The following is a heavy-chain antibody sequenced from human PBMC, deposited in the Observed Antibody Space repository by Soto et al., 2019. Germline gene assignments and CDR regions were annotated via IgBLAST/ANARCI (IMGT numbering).Heavy chain of an antibody. Sequence: QVQLVQSGAEVKKPGSSVKVSCKASGGTFSSYAISWVRQAPGQGLEWMGGIIPIFGTANYAQKFQGRVRITAGESASTGDMEPSGLRSGDSAVYYCARGSVRGRGGRDSSDVGYYYCMDVWGQGTPVTVSS. J-gene: IGHJ6*02. CDR2: IIPIFGTA. CDR3: ARGSVRGRGGRDSSDVGYYYCMDV. D-gene: IGHD1-26*01. CDR1: GGTFSSYA. V-gene: IGHV1-69*12.